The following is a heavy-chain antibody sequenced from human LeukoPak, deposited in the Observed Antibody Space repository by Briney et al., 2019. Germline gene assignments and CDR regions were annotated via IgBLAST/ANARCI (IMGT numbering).Heavy chain of an antibody. J-gene: IGHJ4*02. D-gene: IGHD6-6*01. CDR1: GDSVSSNSAA. Sequence: SQTLSLTCAISGDSVSSNSAAWNWIRQSPSRGLEWLGRTYYRSKWYNDYAVSVKSRITINPDTSKNQFSLQLNSVTPEDTAVYYCARGRIAARLQRSYYFDYWGQGTLVTVSS. CDR3: ARGRIAARLQRSYYFDY. CDR2: TYYRSKWYN. V-gene: IGHV6-1*01.